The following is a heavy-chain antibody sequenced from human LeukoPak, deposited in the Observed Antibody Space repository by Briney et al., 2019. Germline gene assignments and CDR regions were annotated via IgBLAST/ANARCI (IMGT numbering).Heavy chain of an antibody. CDR1: GGSISNNSYY. Sequence: ETLSLTCTVSGGSISNNSYYWTWIRQPPGKGLEWIGYIYYSGSTSYNPSLKSRVTISVDMSNNQFSLKLSSVTAADTAVYLCASGYNWNPYYFDYWGRGTLVTVSS. CDR2: IYYSGST. J-gene: IGHJ4*02. CDR3: ASGYNWNPYYFDY. V-gene: IGHV4-61*01. D-gene: IGHD1-20*01.